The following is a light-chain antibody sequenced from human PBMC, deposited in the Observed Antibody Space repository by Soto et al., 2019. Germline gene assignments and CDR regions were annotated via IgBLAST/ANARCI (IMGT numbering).Light chain of an antibody. V-gene: IGKV3-15*01. CDR2: GAS. CDR3: QQYNNWPPWT. Sequence: EIVMTKSPAALSVSPGERATLSCRASQSVSSNLAWYQQTPGQAPRLLIYGASTRATGIPARFSGSGSGTEFTLTISRLQSEDFAVYYCQQYNNWPPWTFGQGTKVDIK. J-gene: IGKJ1*01. CDR1: QSVSSN.